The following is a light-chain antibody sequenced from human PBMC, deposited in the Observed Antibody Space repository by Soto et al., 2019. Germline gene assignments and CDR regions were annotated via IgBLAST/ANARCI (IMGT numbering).Light chain of an antibody. CDR2: DAS. CDR1: QEASNY. V-gene: IGKV1-33*01. Sequence: DIQMTQSPSSLSASVGDRVTITCQTSQEASNYISWYQQKPGKAPKLLIYDASNLEPGVPSRFSGSGSGTDFTFTISSLQPEDIATYYCQQYDNLLLTFGPGTKVEIK. J-gene: IGKJ3*01. CDR3: QQYDNLLLT.